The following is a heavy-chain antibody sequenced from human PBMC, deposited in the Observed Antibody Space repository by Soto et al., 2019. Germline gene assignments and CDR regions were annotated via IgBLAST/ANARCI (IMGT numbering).Heavy chain of an antibody. CDR2: IYPADSHA. Sequence: PGESLKISCKGSGYRFTNYWIGWVRQMPGKGLEWMGIIYPADSHARYSPSFQGQVTISADKSISTAYLQWSSLKASDTAMYYCARRLDWDGDVFDIWGQGTTVTVSS. CDR3: ARRLDWDGDVFDI. CDR1: GYRFTNYW. J-gene: IGHJ3*02. V-gene: IGHV5-51*01. D-gene: IGHD1-1*01.